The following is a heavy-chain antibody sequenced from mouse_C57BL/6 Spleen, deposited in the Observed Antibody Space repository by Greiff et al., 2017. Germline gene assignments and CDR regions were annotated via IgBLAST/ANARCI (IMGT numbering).Heavy chain of an antibody. CDR3: ARKDYDGEARFDY. CDR2: ILPGSGST. V-gene: IGHV1-9*01. J-gene: IGHJ2*01. CDR1: GYTFTGYW. Sequence: QVQLQQSGAELMKPGASVKLSCKATGYTFTGYWIEWVKQRPGHGLEWIGEILPGSGSTTYTEKFKGKATLTADTSSTTAYMQLSSLPTEDSAIDYGARKDYDGEARFDYWGQGTTLTVSS. D-gene: IGHD2-4*01.